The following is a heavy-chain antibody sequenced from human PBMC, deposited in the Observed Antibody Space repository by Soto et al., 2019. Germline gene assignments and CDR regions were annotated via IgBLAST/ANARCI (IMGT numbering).Heavy chain of an antibody. CDR2: IIPIFGTA. V-gene: IGHV1-69*12. D-gene: IGHD1-1*01. Sequence: QVQLVQSGAEVKKPGSSVKVSCKASGGTFSSYALSCVRQAPGQGLEWMGGIIPIFGTANYAQTFPGRVTITADESTSTAYMELSSLRDEDTAVYYWASTMATMLPYVDYWGQGTLVTVSS. CDR1: GGTFSSYA. J-gene: IGHJ4*02. CDR3: ASTMATMLPYVDY.